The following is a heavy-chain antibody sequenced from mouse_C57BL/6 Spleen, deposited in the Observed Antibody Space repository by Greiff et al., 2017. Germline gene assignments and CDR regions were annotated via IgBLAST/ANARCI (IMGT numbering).Heavy chain of an antibody. CDR3: ADYSNYRAWFAY. V-gene: IGHV5-6*02. CDR1: GFTFSSYG. J-gene: IGHJ3*01. D-gene: IGHD2-5*01. Sequence: DVMLVESGGDLVKPGGSLKLSCAASGFTFSSYGMSWVRQTPDKRLEWVATISSGGSYTYYPDSVKGRFTISRDNAKNTLYLQMSSLKSEDTAMYYCADYSNYRAWFAYWGQGTLVTVSA. CDR2: ISSGGSYT.